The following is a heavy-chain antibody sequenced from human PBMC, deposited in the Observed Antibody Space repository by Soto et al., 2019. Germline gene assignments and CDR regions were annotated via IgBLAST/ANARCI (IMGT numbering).Heavy chain of an antibody. CDR2: IHYSGSI. CDR3: AREDDGGDRDYYGLDV. CDR1: GGSISYEYYH. Sequence: SETLSLTCTVSGGSISYEYYHWTWIRQSPGKGLEWIGYIHYSGSIIYNPSFKSRVTISVDTSKNRFSLQLSSVTAADTAVYFCAREDDGGDRDYYGLDVWGQGTTVTVSS. J-gene: IGHJ6*02. V-gene: IGHV4-30-4*08. D-gene: IGHD2-21*02.